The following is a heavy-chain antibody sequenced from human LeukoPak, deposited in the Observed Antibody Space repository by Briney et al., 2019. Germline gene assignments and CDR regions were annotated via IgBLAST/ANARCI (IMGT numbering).Heavy chain of an antibody. CDR2: IDPSDSYT. CDR3: ATVIPADPAWAGY. Sequence: GESLKISCKGSGYSFTSYWISWVRQMPGKGLEWMGRIDPSDSYTNYSPSFQGHVTISADKSIGTAYLQWSSLKASDTAMYYCATVIPADPAWAGYWGQGTLVTVSS. J-gene: IGHJ4*02. V-gene: IGHV5-10-1*01. CDR1: GYSFTSYW. D-gene: IGHD2-2*01.